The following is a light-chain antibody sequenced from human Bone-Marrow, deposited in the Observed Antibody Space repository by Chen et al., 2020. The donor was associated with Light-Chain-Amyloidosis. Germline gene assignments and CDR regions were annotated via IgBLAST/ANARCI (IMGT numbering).Light chain of an antibody. CDR3: CSYAGSSTPWV. Sequence: SALTQPASVSGSPGQSITISCPGTSSDVGSYNLVSWYQQHPGKAPKLMIYEVSKRPSGVSNRFSGSKSGNTASLTISGLQAEDEADYYCCSYAGSSTPWVFGGGTKLTVL. CDR1: SSDVGSYNL. CDR2: EVS. J-gene: IGLJ3*02. V-gene: IGLV2-23*02.